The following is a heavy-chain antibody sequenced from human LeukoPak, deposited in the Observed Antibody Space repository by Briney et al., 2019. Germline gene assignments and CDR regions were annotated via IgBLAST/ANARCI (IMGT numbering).Heavy chain of an antibody. CDR1: GFTFTSFG. Sequence: ASVKVSCKASGFTFTSFGFSWVRQAPGQGLEWMGWISAYNGNTNYEQNLQGRVTMTTDASTSTVYMELRSLRSDDTATYYCGRWRESSNWPPGYLQYWGQGTLVIVSS. D-gene: IGHD4-11*01. J-gene: IGHJ1*01. V-gene: IGHV1-18*01. CDR3: GRWRESSNWPPGYLQY. CDR2: ISAYNGNT.